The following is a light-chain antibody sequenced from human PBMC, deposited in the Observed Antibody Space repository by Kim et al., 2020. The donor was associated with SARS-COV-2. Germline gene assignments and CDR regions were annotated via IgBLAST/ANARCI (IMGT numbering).Light chain of an antibody. J-gene: IGKJ2*01. CDR1: QSINTY. Sequence: DIQMTQSPSSLSASVGDRVTITCRASQSINTYLHWYQQKSGKAPKLLIYAASNLQSGVPSRFSGSGSGTDFSLTISSLQPEDFATYYCQQTFTNPRTFGQGTKLEI. V-gene: IGKV1-39*01. CDR2: AAS. CDR3: QQTFTNPRT.